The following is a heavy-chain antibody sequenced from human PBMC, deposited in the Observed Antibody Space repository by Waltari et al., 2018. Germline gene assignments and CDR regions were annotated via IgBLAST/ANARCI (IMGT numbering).Heavy chain of an antibody. J-gene: IGHJ6*03. CDR3: ARARCGAGGSCYYTTAHYYYMDV. CDR1: GDSIRDEHHY. CDR2: MFHSGKT. V-gene: IGHV4-31*02. Sequence: QVQLQESGPGLVKPSQTLSLTCSVLGDSIRDEHHYWTWIRQHPGKGLEWVGFMFHSGKTFYTPSLKSRGTMSVDSSNNQFSLRLSSVTAADTAIYFCARARCGAGGSCYYTTAHYYYMDVWGKGTTVAVSS. D-gene: IGHD2-15*01.